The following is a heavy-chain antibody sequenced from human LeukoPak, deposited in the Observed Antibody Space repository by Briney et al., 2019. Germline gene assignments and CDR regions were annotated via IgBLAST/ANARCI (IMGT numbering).Heavy chain of an antibody. CDR1: GFTFSNYW. J-gene: IGHJ4*02. Sequence: GGSLRLSCAASGFTFSNYWMRWVRQAPGKGLGWVANIKQDGSDIYYVDSVKGRFTISRDNAKNSLYLQMNSLRAEDTAVYYCTRSGTYVFDFWGQGTLVTVSS. CDR3: TRSGTYVFDF. V-gene: IGHV3-7*01. D-gene: IGHD1-26*01. CDR2: IKQDGSDI.